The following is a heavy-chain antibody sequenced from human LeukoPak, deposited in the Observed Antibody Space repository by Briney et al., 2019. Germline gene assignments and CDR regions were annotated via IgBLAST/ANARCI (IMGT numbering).Heavy chain of an antibody. V-gene: IGHV4-59*08. CDR3: ARGNGYNYF. Sequence: SETLSLTCTVSGGSISSYYWSWIRQPPGKGLEWIGYISYSGSTNYNPSLESRVTISVDTSKNQFSLELSSVTAADTAVYYCARGNGYNYFWGQGTLVTVSS. J-gene: IGHJ4*02. CDR1: GGSISSYY. D-gene: IGHD5-24*01. CDR2: ISYSGST.